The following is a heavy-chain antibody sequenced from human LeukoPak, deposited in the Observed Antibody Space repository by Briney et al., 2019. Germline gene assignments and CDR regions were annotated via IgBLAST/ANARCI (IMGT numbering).Heavy chain of an antibody. CDR1: GYTFTSYA. CDR2: ISAYNGNT. J-gene: IGHJ4*02. V-gene: IGHV1-18*01. D-gene: IGHD3-10*01. CDR3: ARDYGSGSFRQRY. Sequence: GASVKVSCKASGYTFTSYAMNWVRQAPGQGLEWMGWISAYNGNTNYAQNLQGRVTMTTDTSTSTAYMELRSLRSDDTAVYFCARDYGSGSFRQRYWGQGTLVTVSS.